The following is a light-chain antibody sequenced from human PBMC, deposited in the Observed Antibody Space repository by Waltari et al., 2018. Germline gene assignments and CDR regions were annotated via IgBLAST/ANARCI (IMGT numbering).Light chain of an antibody. J-gene: IGLJ1*01. Sequence: QSAPTPPASVSACPGQSITISCTAHSSDAGRYNYASWYQQHPGKAPKLMIYDVSKRPSGVSNRFSGSKSGNTASLTISGLQAEDEADYYCSSYTSSSTSYVFGTGTKVTVL. CDR2: DVS. CDR3: SSYTSSSTSYV. V-gene: IGLV2-14*01. CDR1: SSDAGRYNY.